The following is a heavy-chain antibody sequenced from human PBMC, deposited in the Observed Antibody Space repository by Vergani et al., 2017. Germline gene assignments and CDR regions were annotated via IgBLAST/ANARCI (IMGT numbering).Heavy chain of an antibody. CDR2: IYYSGSN. D-gene: IGHD2-2*02. V-gene: IGHV4-31*03. CDR1: GGSINSDNYH. CDR3: ATIGYRRWGYYFDY. Sequence: QVQLQESGPGLVKPSQTLSLTCTVSGGSINSDNYHWGWIRQHPGKGLEWIGYIYYSGSNYYNPSLKSRVSMSVDTSKNQFSLKLSSVTAADTAVYYCATIGYRRWGYYFDYWGQGILVTVSS. J-gene: IGHJ4*02.